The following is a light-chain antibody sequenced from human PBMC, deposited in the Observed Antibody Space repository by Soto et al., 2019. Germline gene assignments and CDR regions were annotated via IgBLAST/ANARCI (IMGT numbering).Light chain of an antibody. Sequence: QSALTQPASVSGSPGQAITISCTGTSSDIGGYNAVSWYQHHPGKAPKLIIYEVTHRPSAVSDRFSASKSGNTASLTISGLQAEDEADYYCNSFRVSHLYVFGTGTKVTVL. V-gene: IGLV2-14*01. CDR3: NSFRVSHLYV. J-gene: IGLJ1*01. CDR1: SSDIGGYNA. CDR2: EVT.